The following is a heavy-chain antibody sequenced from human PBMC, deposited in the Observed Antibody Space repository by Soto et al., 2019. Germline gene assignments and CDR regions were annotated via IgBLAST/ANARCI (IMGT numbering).Heavy chain of an antibody. CDR1: GFTFSSYS. Sequence: EVQLVESGGGLVQPGGSLRLSCAASGFTFSSYSMNWVRQAPGKGLEWVAYISSSSRTTYYADSVKGRFTISRDNAKNSLYLQMNSLSAADTAVYYCAREGLVARDVTDYWGQGSLVTVAS. V-gene: IGHV3-48*01. D-gene: IGHD5-12*01. J-gene: IGHJ4*02. CDR2: ISSSSRTT. CDR3: AREGLVARDVTDY.